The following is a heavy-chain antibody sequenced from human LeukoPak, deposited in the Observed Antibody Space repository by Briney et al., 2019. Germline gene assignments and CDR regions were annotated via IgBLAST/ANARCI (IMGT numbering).Heavy chain of an antibody. CDR1: GFSFSDYW. V-gene: IGHV3-7*01. CDR2: INQDGSEG. J-gene: IGHJ4*02. CDR3: SRSLDY. Sequence: PGRSLRLSCAASGFSFSDYWMDWVRQSPGKGMEWVANINQDGSEGYYADSVKGRFTTSRDNAKNSLYLQMNKLRAEDTAVYYCSRSLDYWGQGALVTVSS.